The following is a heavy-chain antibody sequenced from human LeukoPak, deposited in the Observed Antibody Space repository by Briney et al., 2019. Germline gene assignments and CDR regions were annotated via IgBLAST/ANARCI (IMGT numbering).Heavy chain of an antibody. CDR2: ISSNGGST. Sequence: GGSLRLSCSASGFTFSSYVMHWVRQAPGKGLEYVSAISSNGGSTYYADSVKGRFTISRDNSKNTLYLQMSSLRAEDTAVYYCVKQMTPVTLGTFDIWGQGTMVTVSS. J-gene: IGHJ3*02. D-gene: IGHD4-17*01. CDR3: VKQMTPVTLGTFDI. V-gene: IGHV3-64D*06. CDR1: GFTFSSYV.